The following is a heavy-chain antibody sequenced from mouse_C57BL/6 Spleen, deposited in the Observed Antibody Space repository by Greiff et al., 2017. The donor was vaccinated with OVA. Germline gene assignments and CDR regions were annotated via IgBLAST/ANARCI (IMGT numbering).Heavy chain of an antibody. CDR3: AIDYYGSSGGFDY. V-gene: IGHV1-82*01. Sequence: QVQLQQSGPELVKPGASVKISCKASGYAFSSSWMNWVKQRPGRGLEWIGRIYPGDGDTNYNGKFKGKATLTADKSSSTAYMQLSSLTSEDSAVYFCAIDYYGSSGGFDYWGQGTTLTVSS. J-gene: IGHJ2*01. CDR1: GYAFSSSW. CDR2: IYPGDGDT. D-gene: IGHD1-1*01.